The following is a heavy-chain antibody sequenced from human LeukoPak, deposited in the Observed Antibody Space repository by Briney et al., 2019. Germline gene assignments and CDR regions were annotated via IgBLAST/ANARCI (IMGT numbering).Heavy chain of an antibody. CDR1: GGSISSYS. CDR3: ARRSWGVDCFDY. V-gene: IGHV4-4*09. CDR2: IYPSGST. D-gene: IGHD3-10*01. Sequence: SETLSLTCTVSGGSISSYSWSWIRQPPGKGLEWIRYIYPSGSTNYNPSLKSRVTISGDTSKNQFSLKLSSVTAADTAVYYCARRSWGVDCFDYWGQGTLVTVSS. J-gene: IGHJ4*02.